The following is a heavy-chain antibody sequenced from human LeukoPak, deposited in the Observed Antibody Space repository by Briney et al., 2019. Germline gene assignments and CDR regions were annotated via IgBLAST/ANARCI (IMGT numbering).Heavy chain of an antibody. V-gene: IGHV4-59*12. Sequence: PSETLSLTCTVSGGSISSYYWSCIRQPPGKGLEWIGYISYTGSTNYNPSLKSRVTISVDTSKKQFSLKLKSVTAADTAVYYCARLVARVRGVTYYFDYWGQGTLVTVSS. CDR1: GGSISSYY. J-gene: IGHJ4*02. CDR2: ISYTGST. CDR3: ARLVARVRGVTYYFDY. D-gene: IGHD3-10*01.